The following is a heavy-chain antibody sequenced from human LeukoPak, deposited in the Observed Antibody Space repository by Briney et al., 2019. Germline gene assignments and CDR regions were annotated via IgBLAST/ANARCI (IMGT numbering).Heavy chain of an antibody. D-gene: IGHD3-22*01. CDR2: IYYTGST. Sequence: SETLSLTCSVSGDSLSSGGFYWDWIRQHPGKGVEWIGYIYYTGSTYYNPSLKSRVTISVDTSKNQFSLKLTSVTAADTAVYYCARTPYYYDSSGYYCDSWGQGTLVTVSS. J-gene: IGHJ5*01. CDR3: ARTPYYYDSSGYYCDS. CDR1: GDSLSSGGFY. V-gene: IGHV4-31*03.